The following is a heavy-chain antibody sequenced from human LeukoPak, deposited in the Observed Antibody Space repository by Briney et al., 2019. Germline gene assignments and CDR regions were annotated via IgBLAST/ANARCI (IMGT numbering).Heavy chain of an antibody. Sequence: ALVKVSCKASGYTFTSYGISWVRQAPGQGLEWMGWISAYNGNTNYAQKLQGRVTMTTDTSTSTAYMELRSLRSDDTAVYYCAREHRANWSPRVDYWGQGTLVTVSS. CDR3: AREHRANWSPRVDY. V-gene: IGHV1-18*01. CDR1: GYTFTSYG. J-gene: IGHJ4*02. CDR2: ISAYNGNT.